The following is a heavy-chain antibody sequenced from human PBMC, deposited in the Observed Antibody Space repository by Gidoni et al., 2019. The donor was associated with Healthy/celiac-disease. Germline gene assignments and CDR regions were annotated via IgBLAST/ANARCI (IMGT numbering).Heavy chain of an antibody. Sequence: QVQLVQSGAEGKKPGASVKVSCKDSGYPFTSYAMPWVRQAPGQRLEWMGWLNAGNGNTKYSQKFQGRVTITRDTSASTAYMELSSLRSEDTAVYYCAREPQSRGEFDYWGQGTLFTVSS. CDR3: AREPQSRGEFDY. V-gene: IGHV1-3*01. J-gene: IGHJ4*02. D-gene: IGHD3-10*01. CDR1: GYPFTSYA. CDR2: LNAGNGNT.